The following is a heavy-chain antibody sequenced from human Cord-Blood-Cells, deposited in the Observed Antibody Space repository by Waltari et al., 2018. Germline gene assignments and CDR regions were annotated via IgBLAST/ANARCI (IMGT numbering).Heavy chain of an antibody. V-gene: IGHV1-69*06. J-gene: IGHJ4*02. CDR3: ARDGSLPISARPFDY. D-gene: IGHD6-6*01. Sequence: QVRLVQSGAEVKKPGSSVKLSWKASRATFTTYAISWVRPAPGQGLEWMVGIIPILGTANYEQKFQGRVTITADKSTSTAYMELSSLISEDTAVYYCARDGSLPISARPFDYWGQGTLVTVSS. CDR1: RATFTTYA. CDR2: IIPILGTA.